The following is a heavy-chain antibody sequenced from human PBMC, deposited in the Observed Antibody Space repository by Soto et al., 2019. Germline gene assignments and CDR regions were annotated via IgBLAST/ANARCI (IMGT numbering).Heavy chain of an antibody. CDR1: GGTFSSYA. J-gene: IGHJ6*02. D-gene: IGHD1-7*01. CDR2: IIPIFGTA. V-gene: IGHV1-69*13. Sequence: ASVKVSCKASGGTFSSYAISWVRQAPGQGLEWMGGIIPIFGTANYAQKFQGRVTITADESTSTAYMELSSLRSEDTAVYCCARKLDGYYYYGMDVWGQGTTVTVSS. CDR3: ARKLDGYYYYGMDV.